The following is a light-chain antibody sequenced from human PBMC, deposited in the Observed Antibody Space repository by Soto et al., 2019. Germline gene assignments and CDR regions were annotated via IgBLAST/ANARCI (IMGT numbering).Light chain of an antibody. V-gene: IGKV3-11*01. J-gene: IGKJ1*01. CDR3: QQRANWPWT. Sequence: EIVLTQSPATLSLSPGEGATLSCRASQSVSSYLVWYQQKPGQAPRLLIYDVSNRATGVPARFSGSGSGTDFSLTLTSLEPEDFAVYYCQQRANWPWTFGQGTKVEIK. CDR2: DVS. CDR1: QSVSSY.